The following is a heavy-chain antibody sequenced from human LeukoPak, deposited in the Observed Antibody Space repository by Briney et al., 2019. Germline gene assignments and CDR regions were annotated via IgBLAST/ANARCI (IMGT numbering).Heavy chain of an antibody. CDR3: ARRGTYQNWFDP. Sequence: GGSLRLSCAASTFTFSSHWMSWVRQAPGKGLEWVATTKDDGSEKFYVDSVSGRFTISRDNAKNSLYLQMNSLRAEDTAVYYCARRGTYQNWFDPWGQGTLVTVSS. V-gene: IGHV3-7*01. D-gene: IGHD3-16*01. CDR2: TKDDGSEK. J-gene: IGHJ5*02. CDR1: TFTFSSHW.